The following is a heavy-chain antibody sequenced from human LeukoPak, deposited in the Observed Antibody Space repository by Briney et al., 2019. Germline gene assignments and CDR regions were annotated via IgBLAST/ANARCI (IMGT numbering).Heavy chain of an antibody. CDR2: ISSTSATI. V-gene: IGHV3-48*01. D-gene: IGHD3-16*02. CDR3: ARAPSAGNFVLYYFDY. Sequence: PGGSLRLSCAASGFTYSSYSMNWVRQAPGKGLEWGSYISSTSATIYYADSVKGRFTISRDNAKNSLYLQMNSLRAEDTAVYYCARAPSAGNFVLYYFDYWGQGTLVTVSS. CDR1: GFTYSSYS. J-gene: IGHJ4*02.